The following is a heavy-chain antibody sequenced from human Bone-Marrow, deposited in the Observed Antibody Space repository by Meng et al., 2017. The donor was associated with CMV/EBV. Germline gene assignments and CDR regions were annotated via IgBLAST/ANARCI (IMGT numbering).Heavy chain of an antibody. CDR2: IGASGGST. CDR1: GFTFTNYA. D-gene: IGHD1-1*01. V-gene: IGHV3-23*01. Sequence: CAASGFTFTNYAMNWVRQAPGKGLEWVSGIGASGGSTYYANSVKGRFTISRDNSKNTLYLEMNSLRTEDTALYFCARDPTGFDAFDVWGQGTMVTVSS. CDR3: ARDPTGFDAFDV. J-gene: IGHJ3*01.